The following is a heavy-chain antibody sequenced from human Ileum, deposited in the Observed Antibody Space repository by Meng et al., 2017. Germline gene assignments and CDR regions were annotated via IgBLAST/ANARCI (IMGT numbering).Heavy chain of an antibody. Sequence: GSLRLSCTVSGASISYNYWTWIRQAPGKGLEWIGYIYYSASADYNPSLKSRVTMSVDTSKNQFFLKMSSVTAADTALYYCAHYRAAGGTPYLQHWCQGSLVTVSS. D-gene: IGHD6-13*01. V-gene: IGHV4-59*01. CDR1: GASISYNY. CDR3: AHYRAAGGTPYLQH. CDR2: IYYSASA. J-gene: IGHJ1*01.